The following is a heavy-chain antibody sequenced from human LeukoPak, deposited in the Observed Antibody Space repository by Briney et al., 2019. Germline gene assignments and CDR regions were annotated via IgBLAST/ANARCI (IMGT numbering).Heavy chain of an antibody. CDR3: ARGPGIAVAGTVDY. Sequence: GGSPRLSCAASGFTVSSNYMSWVRQAPGKGLEWVSVIYSGGSTYYADSVKGRFTISRDSSKNTLYLQMNSLRAEDTAVYYCARGPGIAVAGTVDYWGQGTLVTVSS. CDR2: IYSGGST. J-gene: IGHJ4*02. V-gene: IGHV3-53*01. D-gene: IGHD6-19*01. CDR1: GFTVSSNY.